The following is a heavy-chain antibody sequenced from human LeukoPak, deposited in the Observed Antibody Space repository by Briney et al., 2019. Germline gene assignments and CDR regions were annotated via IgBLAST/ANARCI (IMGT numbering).Heavy chain of an antibody. Sequence: GGSLRLSCAASGFTVSSNYMSWVRQAPGKGPDWVSAISGSGGTTYYADSVKGRFTISRDNSKNTLYLQMTSLRVEDTALYYCAKDAKRNYDFWDRFDYWGQGALVTVSS. J-gene: IGHJ4*02. CDR2: ISGSGGTT. CDR1: GFTVSSNY. CDR3: AKDAKRNYDFWDRFDY. V-gene: IGHV3-23*01. D-gene: IGHD3-3*01.